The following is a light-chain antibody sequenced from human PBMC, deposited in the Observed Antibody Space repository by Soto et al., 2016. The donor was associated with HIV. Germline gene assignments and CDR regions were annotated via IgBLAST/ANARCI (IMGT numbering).Light chain of an antibody. Sequence: DIQMTQSPSTLSASVGDRVTITCRASQDITTWLAWYQQKPGKPPNLLTYKASNLQNGVPSRFSGSGSGTEFTLSINSLQPDDFATYYCQQFGNKPYTFGQGTKLEIK. V-gene: IGKV1-5*03. CDR2: KAS. CDR3: QQFGNKPYT. CDR1: QDITTW. J-gene: IGKJ2*01.